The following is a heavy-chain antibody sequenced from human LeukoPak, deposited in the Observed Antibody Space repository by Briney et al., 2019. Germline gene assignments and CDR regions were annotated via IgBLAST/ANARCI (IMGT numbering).Heavy chain of an antibody. J-gene: IGHJ5*02. CDR3: ARHYGP. CDR1: GGSISSYY. D-gene: IGHD3-10*01. Sequence: SETLSLTCTVSGGSISSYYWSWIRQPPGKGLEWIGYIYYTGSTDYNPSLKSRVAISVDTSKNQFSLKLNSVTAADTAVYYCARHYGPWGQGTLVTVSS. CDR2: IYYTGST. V-gene: IGHV4-59*08.